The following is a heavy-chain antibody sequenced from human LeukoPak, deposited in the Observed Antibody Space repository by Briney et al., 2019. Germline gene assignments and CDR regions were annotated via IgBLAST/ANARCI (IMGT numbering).Heavy chain of an antibody. Sequence: SETLSLTCTVSGGSIIIDNYYWAWIRQPPGKGLEWSGSIHYSGDAYYNPSLKSRVTISVDTSKNQFSLKLSSVTAADTAVYYCARRGVYYDSCGYHYYFDYWGQGTLVTVSS. V-gene: IGHV4-39*07. D-gene: IGHD3-22*01. CDR3: ARRGVYYDSCGYHYYFDY. J-gene: IGHJ4*02. CDR1: GGSIIIDNYY. CDR2: IHYSGDA.